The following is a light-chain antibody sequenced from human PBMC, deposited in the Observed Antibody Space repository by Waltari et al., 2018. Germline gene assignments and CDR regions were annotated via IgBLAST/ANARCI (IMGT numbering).Light chain of an antibody. CDR2: AAS. CDR1: QSVSRT. Sequence: EIVLTQSPGTLSLSPGERAPLSCRASQSVSRTLAWYQQKPGQAPGLLIYAASTRAPGIPDRFSGSGSGTDFSLTISRLEPEDFAVYYCQHYVRLPATFGQGTKVEIK. V-gene: IGKV3-20*01. J-gene: IGKJ1*01. CDR3: QHYVRLPAT.